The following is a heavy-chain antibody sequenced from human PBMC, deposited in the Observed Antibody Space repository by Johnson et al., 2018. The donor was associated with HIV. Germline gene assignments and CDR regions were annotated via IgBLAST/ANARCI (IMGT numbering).Heavy chain of an antibody. J-gene: IGHJ3*02. CDR1: GFTFDDYG. CDR2: INWNGGST. D-gene: IGHD5-24*01. V-gene: IGHV3-20*04. Sequence: EVQLMESGGGVVQPGRSLRLSCAASGFTFDDYGMSWVRQAPGKGLEWVSGINWNGGSTGYADSVKGRFTISRDNSKNTLYLQMNSLRAEDTAVYYCARACRDGYTCDAFDIWGQGTLVTVSS. CDR3: ARACRDGYTCDAFDI.